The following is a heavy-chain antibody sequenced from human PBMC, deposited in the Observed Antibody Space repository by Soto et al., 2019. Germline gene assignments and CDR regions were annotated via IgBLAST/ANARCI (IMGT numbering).Heavy chain of an antibody. J-gene: IGHJ6*02. V-gene: IGHV3-23*01. D-gene: IGHD2-15*01. Sequence: GSLRLSCAASGFTFSSYAMSWVRQAPGKGLEWVSAIYGSGGSTYYADSVKGRFTISRDNSKNTLYLQMNSLRAEDTAIYYCAKGAGYCSGGSCYSPLDVWGQGTTVTVSS. CDR3: AKGAGYCSGGSCYSPLDV. CDR2: IYGSGGST. CDR1: GFTFSSYA.